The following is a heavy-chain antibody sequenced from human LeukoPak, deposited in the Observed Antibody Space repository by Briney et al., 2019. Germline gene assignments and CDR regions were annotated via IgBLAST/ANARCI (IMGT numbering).Heavy chain of an antibody. CDR1: GASISGYF. CDR3: ARQEISSSYYGVDY. CDR2: ASSSGTT. J-gene: IGHJ4*02. Sequence: SETLSLTCTVSGASISGYFWHWIRHPAGKGLEWIGRASSSGTTNYNPSLKSRVTMSVDTSRNQFSLKLSSVTAADTAVYYCARQEISSSYYGVDYWGQGTLVTVSS. V-gene: IGHV4-4*07. D-gene: IGHD6-13*01.